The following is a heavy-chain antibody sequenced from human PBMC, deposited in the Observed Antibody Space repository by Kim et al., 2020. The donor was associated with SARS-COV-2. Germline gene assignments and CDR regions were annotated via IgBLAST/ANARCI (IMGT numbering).Heavy chain of an antibody. D-gene: IGHD2-21*02. CDR3: VRDYGDSPLDY. V-gene: IGHV3-49*03. Sequence: GGSLRLFCTASGFTFADYAMSWFRQAPGKGLEWVGFIRSKTYGETTEYGTSMEGKFTISRDDSRNIVYLQMNSLKTEDTGVYFCVRDYGDSPLDYWGQGTLVIVSS. CDR1: GFTFADYA. J-gene: IGHJ4*02. CDR2: IRSKTYGETT.